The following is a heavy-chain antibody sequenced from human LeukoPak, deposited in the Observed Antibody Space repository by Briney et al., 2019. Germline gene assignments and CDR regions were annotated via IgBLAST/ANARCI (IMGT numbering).Heavy chain of an antibody. CDR3: AKRGSREILTGYFDY. V-gene: IGHV3-23*01. D-gene: IGHD3-9*01. Sequence: GGSLRLSCAASGFTFISYAMSWVRQAPKKGLEWVSAISSDGGTTYYADSVKGRFTISRDKSKNTLYLQMNSLRAEDTAVYYCAKRGSREILTGYFDYWGQGTLVTVSS. CDR2: ISSDGGTT. CDR1: GFTFISYA. J-gene: IGHJ4*02.